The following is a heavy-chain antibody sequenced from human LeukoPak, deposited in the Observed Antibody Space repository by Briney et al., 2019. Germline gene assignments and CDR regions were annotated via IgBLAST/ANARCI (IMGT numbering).Heavy chain of an antibody. CDR3: ARHFDY. CDR2: ISYRGST. Sequence: KPSETLSLTCSVSGASISTGTYYWGWIRQPPGKGLEWIVTISYRGSTSYNPSLKSRVTISADTSNNQFSLKLTSVTAADTAVYYCARHFDYWGQGTLVTVSS. V-gene: IGHV4-39*01. J-gene: IGHJ4*02. CDR1: GASISTGTYY.